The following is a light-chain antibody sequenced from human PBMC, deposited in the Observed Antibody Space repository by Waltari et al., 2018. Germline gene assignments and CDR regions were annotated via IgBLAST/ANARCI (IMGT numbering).Light chain of an antibody. V-gene: IGKV3-11*01. J-gene: IGKJ1*01. CDR1: QSVSSY. CDR2: DAS. Sequence: EIVLTQSPATLSLSPGERATLSCRSSQSVSSYLAWYQQKVGQAPRLLIYDASNRATGIPARFSGSGSGTDFTFTISSLEPEDFAVYYCLQRSSRPWTFGQGTKVEIK. CDR3: LQRSSRPWT.